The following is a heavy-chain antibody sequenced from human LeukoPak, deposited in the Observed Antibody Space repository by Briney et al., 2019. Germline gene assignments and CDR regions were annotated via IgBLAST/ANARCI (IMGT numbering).Heavy chain of an antibody. J-gene: IGHJ4*02. D-gene: IGHD5-12*01. Sequence: GGSLRLSSAASGFTFSSYGMHWVRQAPGKGLERVAVIWYDGSNKYYADSVEGRFTISRDNSKNTLYLQMNSLRAEDTAVYYCARDQRWLRLHYFDYWGQGTLVTVSS. CDR2: IWYDGSNK. V-gene: IGHV3-33*01. CDR1: GFTFSSYG. CDR3: ARDQRWLRLHYFDY.